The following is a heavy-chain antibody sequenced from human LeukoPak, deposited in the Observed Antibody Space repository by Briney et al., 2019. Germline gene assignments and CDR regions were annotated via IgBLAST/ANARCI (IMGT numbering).Heavy chain of an antibody. D-gene: IGHD4-17*01. CDR1: GFTFSSYS. J-gene: IGHJ4*02. V-gene: IGHV3-21*01. Sequence: PGGSLRLSCAASGFTFSSYSMNWVRQAPGKGLEWVSSISSSSSYIYYADSVKGRFTISRDNAKNSLYLQMNSLRAEDTAVYYCASWPTVTTQNIDYWGQGTLVTVSS. CDR3: ASWPTVTTQNIDY. CDR2: ISSSSSYI.